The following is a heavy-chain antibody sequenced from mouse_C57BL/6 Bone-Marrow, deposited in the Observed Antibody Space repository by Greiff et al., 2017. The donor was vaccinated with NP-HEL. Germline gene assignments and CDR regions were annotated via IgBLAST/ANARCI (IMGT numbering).Heavy chain of an antibody. CDR1: GYSITSGYY. Sequence: ESGPGLVKPSQSLSLTCSVTGYSITSGYYWNWIRQFPGNKLEWMGYISYDGSNNYNPSLKNRISITRDTSKNQFFLKLNSVTTEDTATYYCARDWSNYGFWYFDVWGTGTTVTVSS. CDR2: ISYDGSN. J-gene: IGHJ1*03. D-gene: IGHD2-5*01. CDR3: ARDWSNYGFWYFDV. V-gene: IGHV3-6*01.